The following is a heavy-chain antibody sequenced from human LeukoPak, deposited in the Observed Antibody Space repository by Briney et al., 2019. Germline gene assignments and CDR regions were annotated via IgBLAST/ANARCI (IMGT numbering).Heavy chain of an antibody. J-gene: IGHJ4*02. Sequence: GGSLRLSCAASGFTFSSFAMSWVRQAPGKGLEWVSVISGSGGSTYYADSVKGRFTISRDNSKNTLCLQMNSLRAEDTAVYYCADRGYFDYWGQGTLVTVSS. CDR1: GFTFSSFA. CDR3: ADRGYFDY. CDR2: ISGSGGST. D-gene: IGHD1-26*01. V-gene: IGHV3-23*01.